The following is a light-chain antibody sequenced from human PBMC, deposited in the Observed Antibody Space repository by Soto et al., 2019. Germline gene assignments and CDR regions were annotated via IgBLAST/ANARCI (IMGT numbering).Light chain of an antibody. Sequence: EIVMTQSPATLSVSPGEGATLSCRASQSVSSKLAWYQQKPGQAPRLLIYGASTRATGIPARFSGSGSGTEFTLIISSLQSEDSAVYYCQQYNSWLWTFRQGTKVDIK. V-gene: IGKV3-15*01. CDR3: QQYNSWLWT. CDR1: QSVSSK. CDR2: GAS. J-gene: IGKJ1*01.